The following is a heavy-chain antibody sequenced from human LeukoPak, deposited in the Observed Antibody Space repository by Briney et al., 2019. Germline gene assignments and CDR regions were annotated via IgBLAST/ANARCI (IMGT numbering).Heavy chain of an antibody. J-gene: IGHJ4*02. CDR3: ARDLTGFDY. D-gene: IGHD4-11*01. CDR2: ISSSSSTI. CDR1: GFTFSRYS. V-gene: IGHV3-48*01. Sequence: PGGSLRLSCAASGFTFSRYSMNWVRQAPGKGLEWVSYISSSSSTIYYADSVKGRFTISRDNAKNSLYLQMSSLRAEDTAVYYCARDLTGFDYWGQGTLVTVSS.